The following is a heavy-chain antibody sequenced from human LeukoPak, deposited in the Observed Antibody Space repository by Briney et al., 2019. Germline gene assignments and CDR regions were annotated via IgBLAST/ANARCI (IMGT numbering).Heavy chain of an antibody. J-gene: IGHJ4*02. Sequence: GGSLRLSCAASGFTFSSHWLHWVRQAPGKGLEWVANINPDGSAKCYGDSVKGRFTLSRDNAEKTLYLQMNSLRADDTAVYYCSNKRDFWGQGTLVTVSS. CDR1: GFTFSSHW. CDR2: INPDGSAK. D-gene: IGHD5-24*01. CDR3: SNKRDF. V-gene: IGHV3-7*01.